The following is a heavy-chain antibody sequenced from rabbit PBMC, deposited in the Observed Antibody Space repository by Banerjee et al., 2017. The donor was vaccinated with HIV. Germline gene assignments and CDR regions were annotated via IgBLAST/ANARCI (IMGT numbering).Heavy chain of an antibody. CDR2: INTSSGNT. J-gene: IGHJ3*01. V-gene: IGHV1S45*01. CDR3: ARDLAGVIGWNFGL. D-gene: IGHD4-1*01. Sequence: QQQLEESGGGLVKPGGTLTLTCKASGIDFSSSYWIWWVRQAPGKGLEWIACINTSSGNTVYATWAKGRFTISKTSWTTVTLQMTSLTAAYPASYFCARDLAGVIGWNFGLWGQGTLVTVS. CDR1: GIDFSSSYW.